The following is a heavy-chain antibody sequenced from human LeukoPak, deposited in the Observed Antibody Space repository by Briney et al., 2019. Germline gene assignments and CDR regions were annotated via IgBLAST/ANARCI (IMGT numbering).Heavy chain of an antibody. J-gene: IGHJ4*02. CDR2: TSYDGSNK. D-gene: IGHD4-17*01. CDR1: GFTFSRYA. V-gene: IGHV3-30-3*01. Sequence: GGSLRLSCEASGFTFSRYAMHWVCQAPGKGLEWVAVTSYDGSNKYYADSVKGRFTISRDNSKNTLDLQMNSLRAEDTAVYYCAREDDYGDYVGPGTHEFDYWGQGTLVTVSS. CDR3: AREDDYGDYVGPGTHEFDY.